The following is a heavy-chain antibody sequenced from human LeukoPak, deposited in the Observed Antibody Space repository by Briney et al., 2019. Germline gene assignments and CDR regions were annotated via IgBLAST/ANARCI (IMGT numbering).Heavy chain of an antibody. CDR1: GDSINSNNYY. V-gene: IGHV4-61*02. Sequence: PSQTLSLTCTVSGDSINSNNYYWSWIRQPAGKGLEWIGRIYSSGRTNYNPSLKSRVTISLDTSRNQFSLRLYSVTAADTAVYYCARDRYYGSGSYSWFDPWGQGTLVTVSS. D-gene: IGHD3-10*01. CDR2: IYSSGRT. J-gene: IGHJ5*02. CDR3: ARDRYYGSGSYSWFDP.